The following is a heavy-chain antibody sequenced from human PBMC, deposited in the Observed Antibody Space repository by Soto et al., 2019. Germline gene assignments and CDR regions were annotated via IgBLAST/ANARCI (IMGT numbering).Heavy chain of an antibody. CDR3: ARDLGRPDY. CDR2: LGSDGVGA. CDR1: GFSLSPYW. J-gene: IGHJ4*02. Sequence: GGSLRLSCAASGFSLSPYWMHWVRQAPGRGLEWVSRLGSDGVGAAYADSVKGRFFISRDIARNTLFLQMNSLRADDTAVYYCARDLGRPDYWGRGTSVTVSS. V-gene: IGHV3-74*03. D-gene: IGHD3-16*01.